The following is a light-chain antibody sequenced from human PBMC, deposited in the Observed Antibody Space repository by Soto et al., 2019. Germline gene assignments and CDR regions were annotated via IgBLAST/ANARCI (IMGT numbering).Light chain of an antibody. CDR3: QQYGSSPRIS. CDR2: GAS. V-gene: IGKV3-20*01. CDR1: QSISSNS. J-gene: IGKJ5*01. Sequence: EMVLTQSPGTLSLSPWERATLSCRASQSISSNSLAWYQQKPGQAPRLFIYGASSRATGIPDRFIGSGSGTHFTLTISRLEPEDFALYYCQQYGSSPRISFGQGTRLEIK.